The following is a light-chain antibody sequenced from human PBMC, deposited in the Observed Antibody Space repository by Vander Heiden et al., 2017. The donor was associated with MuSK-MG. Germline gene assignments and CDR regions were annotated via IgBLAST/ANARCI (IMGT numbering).Light chain of an antibody. CDR3: RQATHWPFT. J-gene: IGKJ3*01. CDR1: QSLVFKNGNTY. CDR2: KVS. Sequence: DVVMTQSPLSLPVTLGQPASISCRSSQSLVFKNGNTYLSWFQQRPGQSPRRLIYKVSSRDSGVPDRFSGSGSGTDFTLKISRVEAEDVGVYYCRQATHWPFTFGPGTKVDIK. V-gene: IGKV2-30*01.